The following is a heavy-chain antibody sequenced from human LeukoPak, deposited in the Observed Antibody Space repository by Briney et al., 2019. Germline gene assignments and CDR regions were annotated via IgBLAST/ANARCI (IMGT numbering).Heavy chain of an antibody. V-gene: IGHV3-21*01. CDR3: VRSSGYGVADY. D-gene: IGHD5-12*01. CDR2: ISGSGIYI. CDR1: GFTFSTFS. J-gene: IGHJ4*02. Sequence: GGSLRLSCAASGFTFSTFSMNWVRQAPGKGLEWVSSISGSGIYIYNADSVKGRFTISRDNAKNSLYLQMNSLSAEDTAIYYCVRSSGYGVADYWGQGTLVTVSS.